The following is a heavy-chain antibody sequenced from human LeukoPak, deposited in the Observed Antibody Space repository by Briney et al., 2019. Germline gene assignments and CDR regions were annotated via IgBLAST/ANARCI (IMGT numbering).Heavy chain of an antibody. J-gene: IGHJ3*02. Sequence: KPSETLSLTCAVYGGSFSGYYWSWIRQPPGKGLEWIGEINHSGSTNYNPSLKSRVTISVDTSKNQFSLTLSSVTAADTAVYYCARSSSSSWYGSFDIWGQGTMVTVSS. CDR3: ARSSSSSWYGSFDI. CDR1: GGSFSGYY. D-gene: IGHD6-13*01. V-gene: IGHV4-34*01. CDR2: INHSGST.